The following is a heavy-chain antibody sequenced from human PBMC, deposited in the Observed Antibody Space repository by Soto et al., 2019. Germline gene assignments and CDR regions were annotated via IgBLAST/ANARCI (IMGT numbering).Heavy chain of an antibody. J-gene: IGHJ5*02. Sequence: ASVKVSCKASGYTFTSYDSNWVRQATGQGLEWMGWMNPNSGNTGYAQKFQGRVTMTRNTSISTAYMELSSLRYEDTAVYYCARERSAAGTGWFDPWGQGTLVTVSS. CDR3: ARERSAAGTGWFDP. D-gene: IGHD6-13*01. V-gene: IGHV1-8*01. CDR1: GYTFTSYD. CDR2: MNPNSGNT.